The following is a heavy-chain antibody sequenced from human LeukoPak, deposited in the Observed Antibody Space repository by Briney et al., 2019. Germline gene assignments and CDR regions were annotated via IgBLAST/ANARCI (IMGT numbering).Heavy chain of an antibody. Sequence: PGGSLRLYCAASGFTVSNCWMSWVRQAPGKGLEWVANMKPDGSEKNYVDSVKGRFTISRDNAKNSLYLQMNSLRAEDTAVYYCVRSFDYVWGRDWGQGTLVTVSS. CDR1: GFTVSNCW. D-gene: IGHD3-16*01. CDR3: VRSFDYVWGRD. CDR2: MKPDGSEK. V-gene: IGHV3-7*01. J-gene: IGHJ4*02.